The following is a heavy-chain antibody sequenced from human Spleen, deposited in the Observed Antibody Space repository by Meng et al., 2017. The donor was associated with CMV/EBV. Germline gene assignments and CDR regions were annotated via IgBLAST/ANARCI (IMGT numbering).Heavy chain of an antibody. CDR3: ARGVREWELLASGYYFDY. V-gene: IGHV4-39*07. J-gene: IGHJ4*02. Sequence: GSLRLSCTVPGGSISSSSYYWGWIRQPPGKGLEWIGSIYYSGSTYYNPSLKSRVTISVDTSKNQFSLKLSSVTAADTAVYYCARGVREWELLASGYYFDYWGQGTLVTVSS. D-gene: IGHD1-26*01. CDR2: IYYSGST. CDR1: GGSISSSSYY.